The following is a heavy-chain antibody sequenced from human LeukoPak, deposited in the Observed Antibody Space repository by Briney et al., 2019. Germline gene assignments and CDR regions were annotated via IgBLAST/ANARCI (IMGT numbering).Heavy chain of an antibody. Sequence: PGRSLRLSCAASGFTFSSFWMHWVRQAPGKGLVWVSRINPDGSTTNYADSVKGRFTISRDNAKNALYLQMNSQRADDTAVYYCARDRSTGTTWGTYYYYGMDFWGQGTTVTVSS. V-gene: IGHV3-74*01. D-gene: IGHD1-1*01. CDR3: ARDRSTGTTWGTYYYYGMDF. CDR1: GFTFSSFW. CDR2: INPDGSTT. J-gene: IGHJ6*02.